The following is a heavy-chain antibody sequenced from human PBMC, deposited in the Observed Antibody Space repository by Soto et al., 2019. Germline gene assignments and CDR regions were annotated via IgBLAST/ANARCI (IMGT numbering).Heavy chain of an antibody. CDR1: GFTFSSYD. CDR3: ARIGLFGYCSSTSCYSPYYFDY. D-gene: IGHD2-2*01. CDR2: IGTAGDT. J-gene: IGHJ4*02. Sequence: GGSLRLSCAASGFTFSSYDMHWVRQATGRGLEWVSAIGTAGDTYYPGSVKGRFTISRENAKNSLYLQMNSLRAGDTAVYYCARIGLFGYCSSTSCYSPYYFDYWGQGTLVTVSS. V-gene: IGHV3-13*01.